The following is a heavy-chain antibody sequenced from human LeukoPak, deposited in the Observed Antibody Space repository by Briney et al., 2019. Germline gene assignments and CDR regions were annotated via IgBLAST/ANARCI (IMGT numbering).Heavy chain of an antibody. Sequence: GGSLRLSWAPSGFTFSASALPWVRQPSGKGLGWVGRIRSTGNGYATAYAASVKGRFTISRDDSKNTAYLQMDSLKTEDTAVYYCTGNYYGSGSYADFDYWGQGTLVTVSS. V-gene: IGHV3-73*01. CDR2: IRSTGNGYAT. CDR1: GFTFSASA. J-gene: IGHJ4*02. D-gene: IGHD3-10*01. CDR3: TGNYYGSGSYADFDY.